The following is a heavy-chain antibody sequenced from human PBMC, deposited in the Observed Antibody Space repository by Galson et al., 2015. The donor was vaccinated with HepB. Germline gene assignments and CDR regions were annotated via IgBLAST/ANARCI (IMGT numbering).Heavy chain of an antibody. V-gene: IGHV5-10-1*01. CDR1: GYSFTNYW. CDR2: IDPSDSYT. D-gene: IGHD1-26*01. Sequence: QSGAEVKKPGESLRISCTGSGYSFTNYWISWVRQMPGKGLEWMGRIDPSDSYTNYSPSFQGHVTISADKSISTAYLQWSSLKASDTAMYYCARRGSGNYWGDGLDVWGQGTTVTVSS. J-gene: IGHJ6*02. CDR3: ARRGSGNYWGDGLDV.